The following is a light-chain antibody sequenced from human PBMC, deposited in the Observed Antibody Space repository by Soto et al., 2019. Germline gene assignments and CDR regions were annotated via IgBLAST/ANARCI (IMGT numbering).Light chain of an antibody. CDR1: QSISSY. CDR3: QQRSDWPT. CDR2: DAS. V-gene: IGKV3-11*01. J-gene: IGKJ3*01. Sequence: EVVLTQSPDTLSLSPGERATLSCWASQSISSYLAWYQQKPGQAPRLLIYDASNRATGIPARFSGSGSGTDFTLTISSIEPEDFAIYYCQQRSDWPTFGPRTKVEIK.